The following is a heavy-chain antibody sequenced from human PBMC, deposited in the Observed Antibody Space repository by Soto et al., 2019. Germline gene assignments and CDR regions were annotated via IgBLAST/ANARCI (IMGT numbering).Heavy chain of an antibody. CDR3: ARAGGLGGVAVDY. D-gene: IGHD6-19*01. Sequence: QLQLQESGSGLVKPSQTLSLTCAVSGGSISSGGYSWSWIRQPPGKGLEWIGYIYHSGSTYYNPSHKSRLTISVDRSKNQFAMKLSSVTAADTAVYYCARAGGLGGVAVDYWGQGTLVTVSS. CDR2: IYHSGST. J-gene: IGHJ4*02. V-gene: IGHV4-30-2*01. CDR1: GGSISSGGYS.